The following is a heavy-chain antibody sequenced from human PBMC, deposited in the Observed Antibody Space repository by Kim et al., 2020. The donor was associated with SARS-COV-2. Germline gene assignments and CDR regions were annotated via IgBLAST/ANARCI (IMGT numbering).Heavy chain of an antibody. D-gene: IGHD3-10*01. J-gene: IGHJ2*01. Sequence: LKSRVTISVDTSKNQFSLKLSSVTAADTAVYYCARLITMVRGVKEGYFDLWGRGTLVTVSS. V-gene: IGHV4-34*01. CDR3: ARLITMVRGVKEGYFDL.